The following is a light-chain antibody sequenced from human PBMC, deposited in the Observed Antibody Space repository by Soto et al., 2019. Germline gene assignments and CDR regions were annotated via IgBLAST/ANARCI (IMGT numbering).Light chain of an antibody. Sequence: DIALTQSAAPLSLSPGERATLSCTCSQSVSSYLAWYQHKRGQAPRLLIYAASTRATGVPARFSGSGSGTEFILTISSLQSEDFAVYYCQQYNNWPPITLGQGTRLEIK. J-gene: IGKJ5*01. CDR2: AAS. CDR1: QSVSSY. V-gene: IGKV3D-15*01. CDR3: QQYNNWPPIT.